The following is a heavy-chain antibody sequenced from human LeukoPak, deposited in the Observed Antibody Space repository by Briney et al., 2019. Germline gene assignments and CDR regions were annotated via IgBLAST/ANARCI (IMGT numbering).Heavy chain of an antibody. Sequence: NPGGSLRLSCAASGFTSSSYSMNWVRQAPGKGLEWVSSIYSSSSFIYYADSVKGRFTISRDNAKNSLYLQMNSLRAEDTAVYYCARGGRARLTGEVVAFDIWGQGTMVTVSS. J-gene: IGHJ3*02. CDR3: ARGGRARLTGEVVAFDI. CDR1: GFTSSSYS. D-gene: IGHD7-27*01. V-gene: IGHV3-21*01. CDR2: IYSSSSFI.